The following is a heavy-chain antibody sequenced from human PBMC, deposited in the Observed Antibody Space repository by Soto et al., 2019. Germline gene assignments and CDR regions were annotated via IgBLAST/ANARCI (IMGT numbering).Heavy chain of an antibody. CDR3: AKPLYSGYYCLDY. J-gene: IGHJ4*01. Sequence: QVQLVESGGGVVQPGRSLRLSCAASGFTFSMYGMHWVRQAPGKGLEWVAATSFDGSDEKIADSVKGRFTISRDNSKNTLYLQMNSLRPEDTAVYYCAKPLYSGYYCLDYWGHGTLVIVSS. V-gene: IGHV3-30*18. CDR2: TSFDGSDE. D-gene: IGHD5-12*01. CDR1: GFTFSMYG.